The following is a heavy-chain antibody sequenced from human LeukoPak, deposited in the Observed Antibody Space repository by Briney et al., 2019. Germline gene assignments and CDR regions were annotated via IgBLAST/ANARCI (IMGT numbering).Heavy chain of an antibody. CDR2: IYTSGST. CDR3: ARDLITIFGVVIFYYGMDV. J-gene: IGHJ6*02. V-gene: IGHV4-4*07. Sequence: SETLSLTCTVSGGSISSYYWSWIRQPAGKGLEWIGRIYTSGSTNYNTSLKSRATMSVDTSKNQFSLKLSSVTAADTAVYYCARDLITIFGVVIFYYGMDVWGQGTTVTVSS. D-gene: IGHD3-3*01. CDR1: GGSISSYY.